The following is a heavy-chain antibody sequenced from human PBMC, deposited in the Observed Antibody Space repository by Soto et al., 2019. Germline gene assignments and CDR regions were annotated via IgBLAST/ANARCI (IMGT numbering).Heavy chain of an antibody. CDR2: ISAYNGNT. CDR1: GYTFTSYG. D-gene: IGHD3-16*02. Sequence: ASVKVSCKASGYTFTSYGISWVRQAPGQGLEWMGWISAYNGNTNYAQKLQGRVTMTTDTSTSTAYMELRSLRSDDTAVYFCARPYRGAFGGVIVYFDSWGHGTLVTVSS. J-gene: IGHJ4*01. CDR3: ARPYRGAFGGVIVYFDS. V-gene: IGHV1-18*04.